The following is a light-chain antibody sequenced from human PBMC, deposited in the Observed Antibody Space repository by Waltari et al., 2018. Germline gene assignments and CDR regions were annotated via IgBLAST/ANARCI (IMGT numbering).Light chain of an antibody. J-gene: IGLJ2*01. V-gene: IGLV2-14*03. CDR2: DVN. CDR1: SSDAGGYNF. Sequence: QSALTQPASVSGSPGQSITISCTGTSSDAGGYNFVSWYQHHPGKAPKLLIYDVNNRPSGVSDRFSGSKSGNTASLTISGLQAEDEADYYCSSYTSSTSVVFGGGTQLTVL. CDR3: SSYTSSTSVV.